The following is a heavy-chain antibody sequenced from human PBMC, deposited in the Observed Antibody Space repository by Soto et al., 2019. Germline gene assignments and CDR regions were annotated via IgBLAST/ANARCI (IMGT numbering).Heavy chain of an antibody. CDR3: ARDLGRSDCSSTSCYRSVWFDP. V-gene: IGHV1-2*04. J-gene: IGHJ5*02. D-gene: IGHD2-2*01. Sequence: ASVKVSCKASGYTFTGYYMHWVRQAPGQGLEWMGWINPNSGGTNYAQKFQGWVTMTRDTSISTAYMELSRLRSDDTAVYYCARDLGRSDCSSTSCYRSVWFDPWGQGTLVTVSS. CDR2: INPNSGGT. CDR1: GYTFTGYY.